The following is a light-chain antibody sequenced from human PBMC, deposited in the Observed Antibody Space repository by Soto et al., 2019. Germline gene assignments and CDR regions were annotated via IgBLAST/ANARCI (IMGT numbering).Light chain of an antibody. V-gene: IGKV3-15*01. Sequence: IVMTQSPPTLSVSPGERATLSCRARQSVSSTFAWYQQKPGQAPRLLIYGASTRATGIPARFSGSGSGTEFTLTISSLQSEDFAGYYCQQYNNWPWTFGRGTKVEIK. CDR1: QSVSST. CDR3: QQYNNWPWT. J-gene: IGKJ1*01. CDR2: GAS.